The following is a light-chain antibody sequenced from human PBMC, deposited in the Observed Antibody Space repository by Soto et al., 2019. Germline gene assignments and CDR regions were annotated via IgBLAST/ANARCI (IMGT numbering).Light chain of an antibody. CDR3: QQYGSSFRT. CDR2: GAS. CDR1: QSVTNSY. V-gene: IGKV3-20*01. Sequence: EIVLTQSPGTLSLSPGERATLSCRASQSVTNSYLAWYQQRPGQAPRLLIYGASSRATGIPDRFSGSGSGTDFTLTMSRLEPEDFAVYYCQQYGSSFRTFGRGTKV. J-gene: IGKJ1*01.